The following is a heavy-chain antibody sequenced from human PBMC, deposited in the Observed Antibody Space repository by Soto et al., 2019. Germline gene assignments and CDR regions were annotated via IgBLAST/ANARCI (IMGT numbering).Heavy chain of an antibody. D-gene: IGHD4-17*01. CDR1: GFTFSSYA. V-gene: IGHV3-30*04. CDR2: ISYDGSNK. CDR3: AKDLATVVTWGMDV. J-gene: IGHJ6*02. Sequence: QVQLVESGGGVVQPGRSLRLSCAASGFTFSSYAMHWVRQAPGKGLEWVAVISYDGSNKYYADSVKGRFTISRDNSKNTLYLQMNSLRAGDTDVYYCAKDLATVVTWGMDVWGQGTTVTVSS.